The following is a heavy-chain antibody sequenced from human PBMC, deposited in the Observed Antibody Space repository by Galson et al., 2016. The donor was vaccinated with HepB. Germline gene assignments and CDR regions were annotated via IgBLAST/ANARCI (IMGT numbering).Heavy chain of an antibody. CDR2: ISSSSSYI. V-gene: IGHV3-21*01. CDR3: ASGYSYGYFYY. Sequence: SLRLSCAASGFTFSSYSMNWVRQAPGKGLEWVSSISSSSSYINYADSVKGRFTISRDNAKNSLYLQMNSLRAEDTAVYYCASGYSYGYFYYWGQGTLVTVSS. CDR1: GFTFSSYS. D-gene: IGHD5-18*01. J-gene: IGHJ4*02.